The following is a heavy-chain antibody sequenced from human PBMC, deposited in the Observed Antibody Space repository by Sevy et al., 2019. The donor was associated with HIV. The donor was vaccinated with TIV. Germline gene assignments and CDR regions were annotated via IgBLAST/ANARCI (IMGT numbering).Heavy chain of an antibody. J-gene: IGHJ4*02. Sequence: GGSLRLSCTGSGFTFGDYAMSWVRQAPGKGLEWVAFPKHKAYGGTLDYAASVKGRFSISRDDSKSIAHLQMNDLKTEDTAIYYCTRSKGTQSIFDYWGQRALVTVSS. V-gene: IGHV3-49*04. CDR1: GFTFGDYA. CDR2: PKHKAYGGTL. D-gene: IGHD1-1*01. CDR3: TRSKGTQSIFDY.